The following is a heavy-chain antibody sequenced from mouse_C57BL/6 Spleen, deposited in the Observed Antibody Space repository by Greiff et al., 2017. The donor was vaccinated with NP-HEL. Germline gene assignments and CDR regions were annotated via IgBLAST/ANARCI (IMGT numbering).Heavy chain of an antibody. V-gene: IGHV1-55*01. CDR2: IYPGSGST. CDR3: ARSGEQDDDYDYFDY. Sequence: QVQLKQPGAELVKPGASVKMSCKASGYTFTSYWITWVKQRPGQGLEWIGDIYPGSGSTNYNEKFKSKATLTVDTSSSTAYMQLSSLTSEDSAVYYCARSGEQDDDYDYFDYWGQGTTLTVSS. J-gene: IGHJ2*01. D-gene: IGHD2-4*01. CDR1: GYTFTSYW.